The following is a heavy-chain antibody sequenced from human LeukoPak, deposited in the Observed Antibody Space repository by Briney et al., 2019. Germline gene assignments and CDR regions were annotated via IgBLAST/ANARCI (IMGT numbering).Heavy chain of an antibody. V-gene: IGHV3-21*06. Sequence: PGRSLRLSCAASGFTFSTYSMNWVRQAPGQGLELVSSIATSSDYIHYAGSLKGRFTISRDNAKNSLYLHMNSLRPDDTAVYYCARGRSITILRGVAISDGFDIWGQGTKVTVS. CDR1: GFTFSTYS. CDR2: IATSSDYI. CDR3: ARGRSITILRGVAISDGFDI. J-gene: IGHJ3*02. D-gene: IGHD3-10*01.